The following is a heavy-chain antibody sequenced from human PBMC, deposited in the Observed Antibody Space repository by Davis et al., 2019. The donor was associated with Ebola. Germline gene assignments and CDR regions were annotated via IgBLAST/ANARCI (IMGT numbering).Heavy chain of an antibody. J-gene: IGHJ5*02. Sequence: ASVKVSCKASGYTFTSYGISWVRQAPGQGLEWMGWISAYNGNTNYAQKLQGRVTMTTDTSTSTAYMALRSLRSDDTAVYYCARDGGMVAATGWFDPWGQGTLVTVSS. V-gene: IGHV1-18*01. D-gene: IGHD2-15*01. CDR1: GYTFTSYG. CDR2: ISAYNGNT. CDR3: ARDGGMVAATGWFDP.